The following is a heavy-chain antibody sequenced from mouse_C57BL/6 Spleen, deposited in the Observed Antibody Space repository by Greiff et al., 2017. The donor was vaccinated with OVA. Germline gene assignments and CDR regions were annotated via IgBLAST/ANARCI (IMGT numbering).Heavy chain of an antibody. CDR1: GYTFTSYW. V-gene: IGHV1-74*01. CDR3: AIEGTYYYGSSYPLFAY. J-gene: IGHJ3*01. CDR2: IHPSDSDT. D-gene: IGHD1-1*01. Sequence: VQLQQPGAELVKPGASVKVSCKASGYTFTSYWMHWVKQRPGQGLEWIGRIHPSDSDTNYNQKFKGKATLTVDKSSSTAYMQLSSLTSEDSAVYYCAIEGTYYYGSSYPLFAYWGQGTLVTVSA.